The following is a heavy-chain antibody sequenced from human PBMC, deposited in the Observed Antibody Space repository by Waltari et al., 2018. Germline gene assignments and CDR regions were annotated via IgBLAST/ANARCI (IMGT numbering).Heavy chain of an antibody. V-gene: IGHV3-74*01. D-gene: IGHD3-22*01. Sequence: EVQLVESGGGLVQPGGSMRLSCAASGFTFSRNWMHWVRQAPGKGLEWVSRISGDGAITTYADSVKGRFIISRDNAKNTLYLQMNSLRADDTAQYFCARGADYHGNSPDRWGQGTLVSVSS. CDR2: ISGDGAIT. CDR3: ARGADYHGNSPDR. CDR1: GFTFSRNW. J-gene: IGHJ4*02.